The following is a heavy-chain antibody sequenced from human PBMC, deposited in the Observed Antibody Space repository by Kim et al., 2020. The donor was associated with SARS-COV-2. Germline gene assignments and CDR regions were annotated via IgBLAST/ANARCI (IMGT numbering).Heavy chain of an antibody. Sequence: SETLSLTCAVYGGSFSGYYWSWIRQPPGKGLEWIGEINHSGSTNYNPSLKSRVTISVDTSKNQFSLKLSSVTAAGTAVYYCARESSSWYGYYYYYGMDVWGQGTTVTVSS. CDR1: GGSFSGYY. J-gene: IGHJ6*02. D-gene: IGHD6-13*01. CDR2: INHSGST. CDR3: ARESSSWYGYYYYYGMDV. V-gene: IGHV4-34*01.